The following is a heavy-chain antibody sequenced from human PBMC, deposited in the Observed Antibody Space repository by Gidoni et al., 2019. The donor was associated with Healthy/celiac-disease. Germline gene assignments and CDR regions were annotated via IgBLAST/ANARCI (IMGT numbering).Heavy chain of an antibody. V-gene: IGHV4-39*01. CDR1: GGSISSRSYY. Sequence: QLQLQESGPGLVKPSETLSLTCTVSGGSISSRSYYWGWIRQPPGKGLEWIGSMYYSGSTYYNPSLKSRVTISVDTSKNQFSLKLTSVTAADTAVYYCARATYGMDVWGQGTTVTVS. J-gene: IGHJ6*02. CDR2: MYYSGST. CDR3: ARATYGMDV.